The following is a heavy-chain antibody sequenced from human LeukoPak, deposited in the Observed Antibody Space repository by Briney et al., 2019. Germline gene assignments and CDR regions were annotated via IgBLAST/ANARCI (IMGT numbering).Heavy chain of an antibody. CDR2: IKQDGSEK. J-gene: IGHJ6*02. CDR1: GFTFSSYW. CDR3: ARDRGSNYPDF. Sequence: GGSLRLSCAASGFTFSSYWMSWVRQAPGKGLEWVANIKQDGSEKYYVDSVKCRFIISRDNAKNSLYLQMNSLRVEDTAVYYCARDRGSNYPDFWGQGTTVTVSS. D-gene: IGHD1-26*01. V-gene: IGHV3-7*01.